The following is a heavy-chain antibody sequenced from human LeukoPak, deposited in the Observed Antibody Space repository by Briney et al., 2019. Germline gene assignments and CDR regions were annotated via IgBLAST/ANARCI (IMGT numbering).Heavy chain of an antibody. D-gene: IGHD3-3*01. J-gene: IGHJ4*02. CDR3: ASCTIFGVVSFDY. CDR1: GGSFSDYF. CDR2: INHTGRT. V-gene: IGHV4-34*01. Sequence: PSETLSLTCAVYGGSFSDYFWSWIRQSPGKGLEWIGEINHTGRTNYNPSLETRVTMSVDTSKNQFSLKLSSVTAADTAVYYCASCTIFGVVSFDYWGQGTLVTVSS.